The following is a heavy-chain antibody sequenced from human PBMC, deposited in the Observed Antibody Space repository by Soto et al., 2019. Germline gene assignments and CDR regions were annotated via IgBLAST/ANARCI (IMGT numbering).Heavy chain of an antibody. CDR2: INAYNGNP. J-gene: IGHJ5*02. CDR1: GYTFTSYG. CDR3: ARVLPPCDP. V-gene: IGHV1-18*01. Sequence: QVQLVQSGAEVKKPGASVKVSCKASGYTFTSYGISWVRQAPEQGLEWMGWINAYNGNPIYAQKLQGRVTMTTATSTSTAYMEPRSLRFDDTAAYYCARVLPPCDPWGQGTLVTVSS.